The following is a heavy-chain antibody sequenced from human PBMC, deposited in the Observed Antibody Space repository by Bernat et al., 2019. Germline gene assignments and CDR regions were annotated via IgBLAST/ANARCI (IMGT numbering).Heavy chain of an antibody. V-gene: IGHV4-34*01. CDR3: AREKGRVMDV. CDR1: GGSFSGYY. Sequence: QVQLQQWGAGLLKPSETLSLTCAVYGGSFSGYYWSWIRQPPGKGLEWIGEINHSGSTNYNPSLKSRVTISVDTSKNQFSLKLSSVTAADTAVYYCAREKGRVMDVWGQGTLVTVSS. D-gene: IGHD3-16*01. J-gene: IGHJ4*02. CDR2: INHSGST.